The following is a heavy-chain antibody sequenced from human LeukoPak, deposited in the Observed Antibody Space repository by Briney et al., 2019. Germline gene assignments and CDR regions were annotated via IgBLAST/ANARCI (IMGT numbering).Heavy chain of an antibody. CDR1: GYSFTSYW. CDR2: NDPSDSYT. V-gene: IGHV5-10-1*01. J-gene: IGHJ4*02. D-gene: IGHD2-21*01. CDR3: ARWVRDFDY. Sequence: HGESLKISCKGSGYSFTSYWISWVRQMPGKGLEWMGRNDPSDSYTNYSPSFQGHVTISTDKSISTAFLQWSSLKASDTAMYYCARWVRDFDYWGQGTLVTVSS.